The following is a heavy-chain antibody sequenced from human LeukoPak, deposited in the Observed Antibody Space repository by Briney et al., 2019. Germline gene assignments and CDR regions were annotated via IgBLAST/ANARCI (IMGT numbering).Heavy chain of an antibody. CDR3: AKDVRSGSSYFDY. D-gene: IGHD1-26*01. J-gene: IGHJ4*02. CDR1: GFTFSSYA. V-gene: IGHV3-23*01. CDR2: ISGSGYST. Sequence: GGSLRLSCAASGFTFSSYAMSWVRQAPGKGLEWVSAISGSGYSTYYADSVKGRFTISRDNSKNTLYLQMNSLRAEDTAVYYCAKDVRSGSSYFDYWGQGTLVTVSS.